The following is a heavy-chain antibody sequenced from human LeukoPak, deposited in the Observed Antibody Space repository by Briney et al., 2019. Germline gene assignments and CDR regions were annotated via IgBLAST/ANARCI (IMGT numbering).Heavy chain of an antibody. V-gene: IGHV4-61*01. CDR1: GGSISSSSYY. CDR2: IYYSGST. Sequence: SETLSLTCTVSGGSISSSSYYWSWIRQPPGKGLEWIGYIYYSGSTNYNPSLKSRVTISVDTSKNQFSLKLSSVTAADTAVYYCARDRYYFDYWGQGTLVTVSS. J-gene: IGHJ4*02. CDR3: ARDRYYFDY. D-gene: IGHD3-16*02.